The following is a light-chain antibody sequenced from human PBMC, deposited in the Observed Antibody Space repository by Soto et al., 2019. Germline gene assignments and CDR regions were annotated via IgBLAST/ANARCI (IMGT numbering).Light chain of an antibody. CDR2: GAS. CDR3: HQYGSSPAT. Sequence: EIVLTKSPRTLSLSPRERATRSSRASQSVSSIYLAWYQQKPGQAPRLLMYGASSRATGIPDRISGRGSGTDFTLTISRLEPEDFAVYYCHQYGSSPATFGQGTKVDIK. J-gene: IGKJ1*01. CDR1: QSVSSIY. V-gene: IGKV3-20*01.